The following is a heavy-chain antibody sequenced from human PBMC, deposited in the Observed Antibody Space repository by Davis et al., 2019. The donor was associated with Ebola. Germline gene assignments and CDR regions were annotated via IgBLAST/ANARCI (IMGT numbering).Heavy chain of an antibody. V-gene: IGHV3-53*05. D-gene: IGHD2-8*01. CDR3: ARERDIVLMVYAKNYYYYGMDV. CDR2: TYSDGSS. Sequence: GESLKISCAASGFIVSSSYMTWVRQAPGEGLECVSVTYSDGSSYYTDSVEGRFTVSRDNSKNTLYLQMNSLRAEDTAVYYCARERDIVLMVYAKNYYYYGMDVWGQGTTVTVSS. CDR1: GFIVSSSY. J-gene: IGHJ6*02.